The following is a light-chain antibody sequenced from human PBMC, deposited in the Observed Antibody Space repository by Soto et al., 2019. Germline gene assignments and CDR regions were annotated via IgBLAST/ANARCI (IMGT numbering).Light chain of an antibody. J-gene: IGLJ1*01. CDR3: SSYASSSTPGV. CDR2: EVS. CDR1: SNDVGGYNY. Sequence: QSALTQPASVSGSPGQSITISCTGTSNDVGGYNYVSRYQQHPGKAPKLMIYEVSDRPSGVSNRFSGSKSGNTASLTISGLQAEDEADYYCSSYASSSTPGVFGTGTKVTV. V-gene: IGLV2-14*01.